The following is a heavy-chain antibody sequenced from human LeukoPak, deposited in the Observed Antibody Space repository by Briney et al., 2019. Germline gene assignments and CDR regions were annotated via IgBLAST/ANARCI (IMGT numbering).Heavy chain of an antibody. V-gene: IGHV3-74*03. D-gene: IGHD3-10*01. CDR3: TRSGYYNGYDY. CDR1: GFTFSGHW. J-gene: IGHJ4*02. CDR2: IAPDGSAT. Sequence: PGGSVRLSCVASGFTFSGHWVHWVRQVPGRGLVAVARIAPDGSATTYADSVKGRFTISRDNAKNTHYLEMNSLTAEDTALYYCTRSGYYNGYDYWGQGTLVTVSS.